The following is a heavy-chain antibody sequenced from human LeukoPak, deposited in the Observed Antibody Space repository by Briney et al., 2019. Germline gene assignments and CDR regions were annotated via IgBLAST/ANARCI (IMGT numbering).Heavy chain of an antibody. Sequence: SGGSLRLSCAASGFIFSSYAMHWVRQAPGKGLEWVAVISYDGSNKYYADSVKGRFTISRDNSKNTLYLQMNSLRAEDTAVYYCARQSSGWYGENDYWGQGTLVTVSS. V-gene: IGHV3-30*04. J-gene: IGHJ4*02. CDR1: GFIFSSYA. CDR3: ARQSSGWYGENDY. CDR2: ISYDGSNK. D-gene: IGHD6-19*01.